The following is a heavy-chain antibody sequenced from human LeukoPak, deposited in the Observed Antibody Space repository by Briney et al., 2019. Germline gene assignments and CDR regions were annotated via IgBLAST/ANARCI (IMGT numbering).Heavy chain of an antibody. CDR3: ARLLNYYGSGSYSGG. D-gene: IGHD3-10*01. J-gene: IGHJ4*02. Sequence: ASVKVSCKASGGTFSSYAISWVRQAPGQGLEWMGGIIPIFGTANYAQKFQGRVTITADESTSTAYMELSSLRSEDTAAYYCARLLNYYGSGSYSGGWGQGTLVTVSS. V-gene: IGHV1-69*13. CDR1: GGTFSSYA. CDR2: IIPIFGTA.